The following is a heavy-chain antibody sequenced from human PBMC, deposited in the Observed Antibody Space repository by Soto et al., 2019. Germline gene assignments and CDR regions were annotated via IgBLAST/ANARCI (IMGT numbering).Heavy chain of an antibody. D-gene: IGHD3-22*01. CDR2: LSWNGVTI. CDR3: AASRAYDSSDYSGLHSGMDV. J-gene: IGHJ6*02. CDR1: GFTFDDYA. Sequence: EVQLVESGGDLVQPGRSLRLSCAASGFTFDDYAMHWVRQVPGKGLPWVSGLSWNGVTIVYAASVKGRFTISRDNAKKSLYLQMNGLRPDDTALYYCAASRAYDSSDYSGLHSGMDVWGLGTTVAVSS. V-gene: IGHV3-9*01.